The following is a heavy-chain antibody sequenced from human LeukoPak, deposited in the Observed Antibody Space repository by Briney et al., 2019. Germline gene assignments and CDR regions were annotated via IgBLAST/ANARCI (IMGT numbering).Heavy chain of an antibody. D-gene: IGHD6-13*01. V-gene: IGHV3-64D*09. CDR3: VKSSGGGIAAAGTAYY. Sequence: GGSLRLSCSASGFTFSSYAMHWVRQAPGKGLEYVSAISSNGGSTYYADSVKGRFTISRDNSKNTLYLQMSSLRAEDTAVYHCVKSSGGGIAAAGTAYYWGQGTLVTVSS. CDR1: GFTFSSYA. CDR2: ISSNGGST. J-gene: IGHJ4*02.